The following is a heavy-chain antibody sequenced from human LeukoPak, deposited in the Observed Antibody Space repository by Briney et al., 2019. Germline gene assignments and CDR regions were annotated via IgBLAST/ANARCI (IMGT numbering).Heavy chain of an antibody. V-gene: IGHV4-4*07. Sequence: SETLSLTCTVSGGSISSYYWSWIRQPAGKGLEWIGRIYTSGSTNYNPSLKSRVTMSVDTSKNQFSLKLSSVTAADTAVYYCARGGERWLQPFYYYYYYMDVWGKGTTVTVSS. D-gene: IGHD5-24*01. CDR1: GGSISSYY. CDR2: IYTSGST. J-gene: IGHJ6*03. CDR3: ARGGERWLQPFYYYYYYMDV.